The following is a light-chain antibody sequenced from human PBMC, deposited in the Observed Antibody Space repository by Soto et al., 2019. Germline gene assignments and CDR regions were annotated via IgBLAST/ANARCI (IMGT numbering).Light chain of an antibody. Sequence: QSALTQPASVSGSPGQSITISCTGTNSDIGGYNYVSWYQRHPGKAPKLVIFDVSDRPSGVSNHFSGSKSGSTASLTISGLRAEDEAEYYCASYTSGRTLVFGTGTKVTVL. J-gene: IGLJ1*01. CDR2: DVS. CDR1: NSDIGGYNY. V-gene: IGLV2-14*03. CDR3: ASYTSGRTLV.